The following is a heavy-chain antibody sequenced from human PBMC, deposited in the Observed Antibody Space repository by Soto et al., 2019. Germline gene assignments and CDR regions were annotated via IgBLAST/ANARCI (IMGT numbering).Heavy chain of an antibody. CDR2: ISYDGSNK. CDR3: ASNEGSLSGSYYFYYCGMDV. Sequence: GGSLRLSCAASGFTFSSYAMHWVRQAPGKGLEWVAVISYDGSNKYYADSVKGRFTISRDNSKNTLYLQMNSLRAEDTAVYYCASNEGSLSGSYYFYYCGMDVWGRGTTVTVSS. J-gene: IGHJ6*02. V-gene: IGHV3-30-3*01. D-gene: IGHD3-10*01. CDR1: GFTFSSYA.